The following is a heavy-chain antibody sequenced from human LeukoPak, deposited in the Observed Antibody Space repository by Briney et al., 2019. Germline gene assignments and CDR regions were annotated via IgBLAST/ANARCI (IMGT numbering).Heavy chain of an antibody. CDR2: VSSTSSFI. V-gene: IGHV3-21*04. D-gene: IGHD3-10*01. J-gene: IGHJ4*02. CDR1: GFTFSSYS. CDR3: ARAPYYYGSGSYYFDY. Sequence: GGSLRLSCAASGFTFSSYSINWVRQAPGKGLEWVSCVSSTSSFIYYADSVKGRFTISRDNAKNSLYLQMNSLRAEDTAVYYCARAPYYYGSGSYYFDYWGQGTLVTVSS.